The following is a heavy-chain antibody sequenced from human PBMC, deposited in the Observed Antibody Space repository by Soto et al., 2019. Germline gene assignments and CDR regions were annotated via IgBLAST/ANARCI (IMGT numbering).Heavy chain of an antibody. CDR1: GGSISSYY. J-gene: IGHJ6*03. CDR2: IYYSGST. D-gene: IGHD2-15*01. CDR3: ASISVGPYYYYMDV. V-gene: IGHV4-59*08. Sequence: SETLSLTCTVSGGSISSYYWSWIRQPPGKGLEWIGYIYYSGSTNYNPSLKSRVTISVDTSKNQFSLKLSSVTAADTAVYYCASISVGPYYYYMDVWGKGTTVTV.